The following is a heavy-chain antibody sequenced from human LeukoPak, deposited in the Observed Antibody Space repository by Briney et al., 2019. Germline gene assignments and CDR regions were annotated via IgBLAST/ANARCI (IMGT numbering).Heavy chain of an antibody. Sequence: ASVKVSCKASGYSFTDYSMHWVRQAPGQGLEWMGWIDPNSGGTDYAQEFRGRVTMTRDTSISTAYMELSRLRSDDTAVYYCARIAIPGRHYFDPWGQGTLVTVSS. D-gene: IGHD6-13*01. J-gene: IGHJ5*01. CDR2: IDPNSGGT. CDR3: ARIAIPGRHYFDP. CDR1: GYSFTDYS. V-gene: IGHV1-2*02.